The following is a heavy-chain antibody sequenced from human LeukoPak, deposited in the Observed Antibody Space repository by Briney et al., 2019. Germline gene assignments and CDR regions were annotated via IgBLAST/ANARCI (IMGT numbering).Heavy chain of an antibody. V-gene: IGHV3-30*02. CDR3: AKGNSGGNDVYYMDV. CDR2: IWYGGSNK. D-gene: IGHD1-1*01. J-gene: IGHJ6*03. Sequence: GGSLRLSCAASGFTFSSYGMHWVRQAPGKGLEWVAVIWYGGSNKYYADSVKGRFTISRDNSKNTLYLQMNSLRAEDTAVYYCAKGNSGGNDVYYMDVWGKGTTVTVSS. CDR1: GFTFSSYG.